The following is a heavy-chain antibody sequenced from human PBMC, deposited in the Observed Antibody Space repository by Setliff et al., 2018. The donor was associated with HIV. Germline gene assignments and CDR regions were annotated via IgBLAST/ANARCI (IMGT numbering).Heavy chain of an antibody. J-gene: IGHJ4*02. Sequence: KPSETLSLTCAVSGGSISSSNWWSWVRQPPGKGLEWIGEINHSGSTNYNPSLKSRVTISVDTSMDQFSLKLNSVTAADTAVYYCAAASSWDPLLDYWGQGTLVTVSS. CDR1: GGSISSSNW. D-gene: IGHD6-13*01. CDR3: AAASSWDPLLDY. V-gene: IGHV4-4*02. CDR2: INHSGST.